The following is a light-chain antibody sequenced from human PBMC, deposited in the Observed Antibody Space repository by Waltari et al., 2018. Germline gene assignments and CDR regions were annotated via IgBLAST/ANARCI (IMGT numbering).Light chain of an antibody. Sequence: EIVMTQSPATLSVSPGERATLSCRASQSVSSNLAWYQQKTGQAPRLLIYGASTRATGIPARFTGSGSGTEFTLTISSLKSEDFAVYYCQQYNNWPPYTFGQGTKLEIK. J-gene: IGKJ2*01. V-gene: IGKV3-15*01. CDR2: GAS. CDR1: QSVSSN. CDR3: QQYNNWPPYT.